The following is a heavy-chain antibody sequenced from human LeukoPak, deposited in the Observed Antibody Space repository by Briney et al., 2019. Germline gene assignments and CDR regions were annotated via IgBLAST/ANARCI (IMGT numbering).Heavy chain of an antibody. D-gene: IGHD3-10*01. CDR2: MNPNSGNT. Sequence: ASVKVSCKASGYTFTSYDINWVRQATGQGLEWMGWMNPNSGNTGYAQKFQGRVTITRDTSASTAYMELSSLRSEDTAVYYCARLIWFGDSYDYWGQGTLVTVSS. V-gene: IGHV1-8*01. CDR3: ARLIWFGDSYDY. J-gene: IGHJ4*02. CDR1: GYTFTSYD.